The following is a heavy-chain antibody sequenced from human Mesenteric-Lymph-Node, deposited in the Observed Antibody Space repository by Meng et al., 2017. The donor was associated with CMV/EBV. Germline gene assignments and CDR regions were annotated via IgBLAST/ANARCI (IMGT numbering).Heavy chain of an antibody. CDR3: AKESAWLGGTLFDY. D-gene: IGHD3-9*01. V-gene: IGHV3-30*02. CDR1: GFTFSTYG. Sequence: GESLKISCAASGFTFSTYGMHWVRQAPGKGLEWVAFVRYDGSTKYYADSVKGRFTISRDNSKNTLYLQMSSLRAEDTALFYCAKESAWLGGTLFDYWGQGTQVTVSS. J-gene: IGHJ4*02. CDR2: VRYDGSTK.